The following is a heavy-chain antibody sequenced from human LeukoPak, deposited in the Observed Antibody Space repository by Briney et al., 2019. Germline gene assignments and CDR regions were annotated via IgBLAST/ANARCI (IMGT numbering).Heavy chain of an antibody. V-gene: IGHV4-4*02. CDR2: IYHSGST. D-gene: IGHD1-1*01. J-gene: IGHJ3*02. CDR3: ARRVLNSNAFDI. Sequence: SETLSLTCTVSGGSISSSNWWSWVRQPPGKGLEWIGEIYHSGSTNYNPSLKSRVTISVDTSKNQFSLKLSSVTAADTAVYYCARRVLNSNAFDIWGQGTMVTVSS. CDR1: GGSISSSNW.